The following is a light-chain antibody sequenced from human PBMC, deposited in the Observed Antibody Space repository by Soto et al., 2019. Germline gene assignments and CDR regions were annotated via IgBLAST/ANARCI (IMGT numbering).Light chain of an antibody. CDR2: GAS. J-gene: IGKJ4*01. V-gene: IGKV3-20*01. CDR1: QSVKSNN. CDR3: QQYGSPALS. Sequence: EIVLTQSPGTLSLSPGERATLSCRASQSVKSNNLAWYQQTPGQGPRLLIYGASSRATGIPDRFSGSGSGTDFNLTITRVEPDDFALYFCQQYGSPALSFGGGTKVEI.